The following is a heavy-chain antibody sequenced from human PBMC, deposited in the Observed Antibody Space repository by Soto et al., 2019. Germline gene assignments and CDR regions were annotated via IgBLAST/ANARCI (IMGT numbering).Heavy chain of an antibody. CDR2: ISYDGSNK. Sequence: GSLRLSCAASGFTFSSYGMHWVRQAPGKGLEWVAVISYDGSNKYYADSVKGRFTISRDNSRNTLYLQMNSLRAEDTAVYYCATLPGSGYSSGWDFDYWGQGTLVTVSS. CDR1: GFTFSSYG. D-gene: IGHD6-19*01. J-gene: IGHJ4*02. V-gene: IGHV3-30*03. CDR3: ATLPGSGYSSGWDFDY.